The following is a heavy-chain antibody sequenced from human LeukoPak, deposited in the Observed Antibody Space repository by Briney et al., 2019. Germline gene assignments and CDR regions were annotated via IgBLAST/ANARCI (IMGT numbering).Heavy chain of an antibody. D-gene: IGHD6-19*01. Sequence: SETLSLTCTVSGGSISSGGYYWSWIRQHPGKGLEWIVYIYYSGSTYYNPSLKSRVTISVDTSKNQFSLKLSSVTAADTAVYYCARALIAVAGTALDYWGQGTLVTVSS. CDR1: GGSISSGGYY. J-gene: IGHJ4*02. CDR3: ARALIAVAGTALDY. V-gene: IGHV4-31*03. CDR2: IYYSGST.